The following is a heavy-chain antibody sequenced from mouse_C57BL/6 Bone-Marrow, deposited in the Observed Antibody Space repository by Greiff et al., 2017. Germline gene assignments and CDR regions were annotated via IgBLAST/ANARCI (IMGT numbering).Heavy chain of an antibody. D-gene: IGHD1-1*01. CDR1: GFNIKDYY. V-gene: IGHV14-2*01. CDR3: ARGWIYYGSSCYV. J-gene: IGHJ1*03. Sequence: VQLQQSGAELVKPGASVKLSCTASGFNIKDYYMHWVKQRTEQGLEWIGRLDPEDGETKSAPQFQGKATITADTSSNTAYLQLSSLTSEDTAVYYCARGWIYYGSSCYVWGTGTTGTVSS. CDR2: LDPEDGET.